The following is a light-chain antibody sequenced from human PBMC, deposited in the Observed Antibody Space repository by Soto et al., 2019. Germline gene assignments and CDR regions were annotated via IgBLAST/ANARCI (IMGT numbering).Light chain of an antibody. V-gene: IGKV1-39*01. CDR3: QHSFSTQYT. CDR2: AAS. J-gene: IGKJ2*01. CDR1: QNIRAF. Sequence: DIQMTQSPSSLSASVGDRVTMTCRASQNIRAFLNWYQQKPGNAPKLLIYAASSLQSGVPSRFSASGSGTDFSLTISSLQPEDFATYYCQHSFSTQYTFGQGTKLEIK.